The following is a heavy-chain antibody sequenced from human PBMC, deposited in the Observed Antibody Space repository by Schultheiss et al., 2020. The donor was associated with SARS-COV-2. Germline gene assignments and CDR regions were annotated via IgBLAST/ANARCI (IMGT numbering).Heavy chain of an antibody. Sequence: GGSLRLSCATSGFSFNVYSMYWVRQAPGKGLEWVAVIWYDGSNKYYADSVKGRFTISRDNSKNTLYLQMNSLRAEDTAVYYCARDRLEWLSYYGMDVWGQGTTVTVSS. D-gene: IGHD3-3*01. CDR1: GFSFNVYS. V-gene: IGHV3-33*01. J-gene: IGHJ6*02. CDR2: IWYDGSNK. CDR3: ARDRLEWLSYYGMDV.